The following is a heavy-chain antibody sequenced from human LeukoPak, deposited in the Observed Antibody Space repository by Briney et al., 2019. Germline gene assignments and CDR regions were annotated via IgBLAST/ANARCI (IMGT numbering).Heavy chain of an antibody. V-gene: IGHV1-18*01. Sequence: ASVKVSCKASGYTFTNFGISWVRQAPGQGLEWMGGIGGYNGNTNYAQKLQGRVTMTTDTSTSTAYMDLRSLRSDDTAVYYCARDRHRRHYYDSSLHPPLDYWGQGTLVTVSS. J-gene: IGHJ4*02. CDR2: IGGYNGNT. CDR3: ARDRHRRHYYDSSLHPPLDY. D-gene: IGHD3-22*01. CDR1: GYTFTNFG.